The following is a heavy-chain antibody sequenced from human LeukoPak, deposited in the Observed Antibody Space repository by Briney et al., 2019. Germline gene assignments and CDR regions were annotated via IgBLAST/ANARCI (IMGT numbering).Heavy chain of an antibody. Sequence: GGSLRLSCAASGFTFSSYEMNWVRQAPGKGLEWVSYISSSGSTIHYADSVKGRFTISRDNAKNSLYLQMNSLRAEDTAVYYCARDRDVVAVTGPGFFDYWGQGTLVTVSS. D-gene: IGHD6-19*01. CDR3: ARDRDVVAVTGPGFFDY. J-gene: IGHJ4*02. CDR1: GFTFSSYE. CDR2: ISSSGSTI. V-gene: IGHV3-48*03.